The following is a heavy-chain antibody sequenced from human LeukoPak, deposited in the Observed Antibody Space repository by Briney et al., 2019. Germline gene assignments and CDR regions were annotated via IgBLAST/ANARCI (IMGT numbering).Heavy chain of an antibody. D-gene: IGHD3-22*01. J-gene: IGHJ4*02. CDR3: ASEYYYDSSGYYYVSSYFDY. CDR1: GFTFSSYS. V-gene: IGHV3-21*01. CDR2: ISSSGSYV. Sequence: GGSLRLSCAASGFTFSSYSMNWVRQAPGKGLEWVSSISSSGSYVYYADSVKGRFTISRDNAKNSLYLQMSSLRAEDTAVYYCASEYYYDSSGYYYVSSYFDYWGQGTLVTVSS.